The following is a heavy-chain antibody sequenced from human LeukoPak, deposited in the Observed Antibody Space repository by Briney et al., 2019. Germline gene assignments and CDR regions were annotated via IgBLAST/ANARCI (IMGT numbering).Heavy chain of an antibody. CDR1: GGSISTYC. J-gene: IGHJ6*03. D-gene: IGHD3-3*01. V-gene: IGHV4-59*01. Sequence: PSETLSLTCTVSGGSISTYCWSWIRQPPGKGLEWIGSVYYNGNTYYNPSLKSRVTISPDTSKNQFSLKLSSVTAADTAVYYCARLLGGDPYYMDVWGKGTTVTVSS. CDR3: ARLLGGDPYYMDV. CDR2: VYYNGNT.